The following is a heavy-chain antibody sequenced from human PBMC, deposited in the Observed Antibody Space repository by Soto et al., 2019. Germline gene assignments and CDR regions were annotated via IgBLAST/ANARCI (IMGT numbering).Heavy chain of an antibody. J-gene: IGHJ4*02. D-gene: IGHD6-19*01. V-gene: IGHV3-30-3*01. CDR3: ARDPEDYSSGWNFDY. Sequence: GGSLRLSCAASGFTFSSYAMHWVRQAPGKGLEWVAVISYDGSNKYYADSLKGRFTISRDNSKNTLYLQMNSLRAEDTAVYYCARDPEDYSSGWNFDYWGQGTLVTVSS. CDR2: ISYDGSNK. CDR1: GFTFSSYA.